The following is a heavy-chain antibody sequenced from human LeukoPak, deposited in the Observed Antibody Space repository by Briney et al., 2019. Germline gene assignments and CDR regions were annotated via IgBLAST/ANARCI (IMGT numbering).Heavy chain of an antibody. CDR2: ISSNGDTT. J-gene: IGHJ4*02. Sequence: PGGSLRLSCSASGFIFSSYTMHWVRQAPGKGLEYVSAISSNGDTTYYADPVKGRFTISRDNSKNTLYLQMSSLRAEDTAVYYCVKRSTYFFDYWGQGTLVTVSS. V-gene: IGHV3-64D*06. CDR3: VKRSTYFFDY. CDR1: GFIFSSYT.